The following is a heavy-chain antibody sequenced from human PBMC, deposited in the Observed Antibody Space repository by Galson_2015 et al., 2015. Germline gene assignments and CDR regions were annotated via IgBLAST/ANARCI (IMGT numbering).Heavy chain of an antibody. V-gene: IGHV3-21*01. Sequence: SLRLSCAASGFTFSSYGMNWVRQAPGKGLEWVSCISSSLNYIFYADSVKGRFTISRDNAKNSLFLQMNSLRAEDTALYYCVRGPGIADFDYWCQGTLVTVSS. CDR3: VRGPGIADFDY. J-gene: IGHJ4*02. D-gene: IGHD6-13*01. CDR1: GFTFSSYG. CDR2: ISSSLNYI.